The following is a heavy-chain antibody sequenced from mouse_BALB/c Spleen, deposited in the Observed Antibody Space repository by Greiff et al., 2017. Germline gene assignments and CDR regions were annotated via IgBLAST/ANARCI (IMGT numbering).Heavy chain of an antibody. CDR1: GFTFTDYY. CDR3: ARGGVFDY. V-gene: IGHV7-3*02. Sequence: EVQLVESGGGLVQPGGSLRLSCATSGFTFTDYYMSWVRQPPGKALEWLGFIRNKANGYTTEYSASVKGRFSISRDNSQSILYLQMNTLRAEDSATYYCARGGVFDYWGQGTTLTVSS. CDR2: IRNKANGYTT. J-gene: IGHJ2*01.